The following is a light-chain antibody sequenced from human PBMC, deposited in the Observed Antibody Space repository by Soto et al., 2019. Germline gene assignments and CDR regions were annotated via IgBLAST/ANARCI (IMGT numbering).Light chain of an antibody. CDR2: DAS. J-gene: IGKJ5*01. V-gene: IGKV3-11*01. Sequence: IVIDQPPATLSVSTPLRGTPSCWASQSVCSHLAWYQPKPGQAPRLLIYDASSRASGVPARFSGSGSGTDFTLTISSLEPEDFALYYCQQRKSWPPIPFGQGTRLEIK. CDR1: QSVCSH. CDR3: QQRKSWPPIP.